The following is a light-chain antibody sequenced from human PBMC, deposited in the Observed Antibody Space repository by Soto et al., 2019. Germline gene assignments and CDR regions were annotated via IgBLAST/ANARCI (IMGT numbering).Light chain of an antibody. CDR2: GAS. J-gene: IGKJ4*01. CDR1: QSLSSTY. Sequence: EIVLTQSPGTLSLSPGERATLSCRASQSLSSTYLAWYQQKPSQAPRLLIYGASSRATGIPDRFIGSGSATDFTLTISRLEPEDFAVYHCQQYGNSPPTFGGGTKVEI. V-gene: IGKV3-20*01. CDR3: QQYGNSPPT.